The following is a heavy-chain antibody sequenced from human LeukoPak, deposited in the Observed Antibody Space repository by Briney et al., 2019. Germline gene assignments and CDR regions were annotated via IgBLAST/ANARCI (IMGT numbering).Heavy chain of an antibody. CDR2: ISYDGSNK. Sequence: GGSLRLSCAASGFSFSSYAMHWVRQAPGKGLEWVAVISYDGSNKYYADSVKGRFTISRDNSKNTLSLQMNSLRVEDTAVYYCVRNIREYSGSGPFDYWGQGTLVAVSS. CDR1: GFSFSSYA. J-gene: IGHJ4*02. D-gene: IGHD5-12*01. CDR3: VRNIREYSGSGPFDY. V-gene: IGHV3-33*05.